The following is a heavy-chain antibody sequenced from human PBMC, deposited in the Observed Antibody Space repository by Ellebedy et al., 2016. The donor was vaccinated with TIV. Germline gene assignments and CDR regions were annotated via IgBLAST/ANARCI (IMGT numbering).Heavy chain of an antibody. J-gene: IGHJ4*02. V-gene: IGHV5-51*01. D-gene: IGHD3-9*01. CDR2: IYPGDSTT. Sequence: GESLKISCKGSGYSFTTFWIAWVRQMPGKGLEWMGIIYPGDSTTRYSPSFQGQVTMSADKSITTAYLQWSSLKASDTAMYYCATWYYNILSGYSGFDYWGQGTQVTVSS. CDR1: GYSFTTFW. CDR3: ATWYYNILSGYSGFDY.